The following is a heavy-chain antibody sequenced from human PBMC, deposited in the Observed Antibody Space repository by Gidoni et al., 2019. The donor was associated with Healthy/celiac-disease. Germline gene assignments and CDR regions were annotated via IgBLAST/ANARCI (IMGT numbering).Heavy chain of an antibody. CDR1: GGTFSSYA. CDR3: ARLGACSGGSCYPSSYYYYGMDV. V-gene: IGHV1-69*01. CDR2: IIPIFGTA. Sequence: QVQLVQSGAEVKKPGSSVKVSCKASGGTFSSYAISWVRQAPGQGLEWMGGIIPIFGTANYAQKFQGRVTITADESTSTAYMELSSLRSEETAVYYCARLGACSGGSCYPSSYYYYGMDVWGQGTTVTVSS. J-gene: IGHJ6*02. D-gene: IGHD2-15*01.